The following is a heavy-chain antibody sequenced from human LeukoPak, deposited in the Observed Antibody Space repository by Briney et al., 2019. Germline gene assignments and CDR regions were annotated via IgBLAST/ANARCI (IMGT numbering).Heavy chain of an antibody. V-gene: IGHV3-53*01. Sequence: PGGSLRLSCAASGFTVSSNYMTWVRQAPGKGLEWVSVIHKNAITYYADTVKGRFTISRDNSKNMLYLQMNSLRAEDTAVYYCARLREIPVFGVVTKSTSYFDYWGQGTLVTVSS. CDR2: IHKNAIT. D-gene: IGHD3-3*01. J-gene: IGHJ4*02. CDR1: GFTVSSNY. CDR3: ARLREIPVFGVVTKSTSYFDY.